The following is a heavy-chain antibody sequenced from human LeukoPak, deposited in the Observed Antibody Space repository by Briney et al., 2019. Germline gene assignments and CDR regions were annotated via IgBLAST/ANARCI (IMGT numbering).Heavy chain of an antibody. CDR3: AKGCSSTSCYQFDY. CDR2: ISGSGGST. V-gene: IGHV3-23*01. CDR1: GFTFSSYA. D-gene: IGHD2-2*01. J-gene: IGHJ4*02. Sequence: GGSLRLSCAASGFTFSSYAMSWVRQAPGKGLEWVSAISGSGGSTYYADSVEGRFTISRDNSKNTLYLQMNSLRAEDTAVYYCAKGCSSTSCYQFDYWGQGTLVTVSS.